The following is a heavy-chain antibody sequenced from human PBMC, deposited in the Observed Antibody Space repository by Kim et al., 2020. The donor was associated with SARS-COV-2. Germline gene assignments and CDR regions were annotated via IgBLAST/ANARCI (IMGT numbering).Heavy chain of an antibody. CDR3: ARVFWRSFDY. V-gene: IGHV4-61*01. J-gene: IGHJ4*02. CDR1: GGSVSSGSYY. Sequence: SETLSLTCTVSGGSVSSGSYYWSWIRQPPGKGLEWIGNIYYSGSTNYNPSLKSRVTISVDTSKNQFSLKLSSVTAADTAVYYCARVFWRSFDYWGQGTLVTVSS. D-gene: IGHD3-3*01. CDR2: IYYSGST.